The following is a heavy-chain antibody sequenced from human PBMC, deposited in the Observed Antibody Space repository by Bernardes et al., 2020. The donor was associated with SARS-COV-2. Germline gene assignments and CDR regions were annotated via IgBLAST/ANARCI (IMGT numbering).Heavy chain of an antibody. V-gene: IGHV4-61*02. Sequence: SETLSLTCTVSGGSISSGRYYCSWIRHPAGKGLEWIGRIYTSGSTNYNPSLKSRVTISVDTSKNQFSLKLSSVTAADTAVYYCAREKYYYDSSGYWEGDAFDIGGKGTMVTVSS. D-gene: IGHD3-22*01. CDR3: AREKYYYDSSGYWEGDAFDI. CDR1: GGSISSGRYY. J-gene: IGHJ3*02. CDR2: IYTSGST.